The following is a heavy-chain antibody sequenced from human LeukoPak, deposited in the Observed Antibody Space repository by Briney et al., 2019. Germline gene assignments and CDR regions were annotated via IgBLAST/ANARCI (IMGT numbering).Heavy chain of an antibody. V-gene: IGHV3-48*03. CDR2: ISSSGSTT. Sequence: GGSLRLSCAASGFTFSSYEMNWVRQAPGKGLEWVSYISSSGSTTYYADSVKGRFTISRDNSKNTLYLQMNSLRADDTAVYYCAKDFDLVATGLAAFDIWGQGTMVTVSS. CDR3: AKDFDLVATGLAAFDI. CDR1: GFTFSSYE. J-gene: IGHJ3*02. D-gene: IGHD5-12*01.